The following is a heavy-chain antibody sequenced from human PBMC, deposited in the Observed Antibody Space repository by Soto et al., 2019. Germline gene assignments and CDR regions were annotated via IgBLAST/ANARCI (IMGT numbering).Heavy chain of an antibody. CDR1: GFTFSSYA. J-gene: IGHJ6*01. V-gene: IGHV3-23*01. CDR3: ANPYCSSTSCYHYYYAMDV. D-gene: IGHD2-2*01. CDR2: ISGSGGST. Sequence: GASLRLSFAASGFTFSSYAMSRVPQAPGKGLEWVSAISGSGGSTVYADSVKGRFTISRDNSKNTLYLQMNSLRAEDTAVYYCANPYCSSTSCYHYYYAMDVW.